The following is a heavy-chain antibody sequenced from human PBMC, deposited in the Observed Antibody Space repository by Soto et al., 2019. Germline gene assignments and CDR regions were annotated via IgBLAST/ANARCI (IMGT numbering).Heavy chain of an antibody. CDR3: ARDWSYAFDY. Sequence: PGGSLRLSCAASGFTFSSYGMHWVRQAPGKGLEWVADIRYDGNNKHYADSVKGRFTISRDNAKNSVYLQMNSLRDEDTAVYYCARDWSYAFDYWGQGTLVTVSS. CDR2: IRYDGNNK. J-gene: IGHJ4*02. V-gene: IGHV3-33*01. CDR1: GFTFSSYG. D-gene: IGHD2-8*01.